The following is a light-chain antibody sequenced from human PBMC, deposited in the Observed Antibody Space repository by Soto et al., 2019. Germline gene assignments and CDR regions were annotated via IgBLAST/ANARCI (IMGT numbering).Light chain of an antibody. CDR2: NNN. Sequence: QSVLTQPPSVSGAPGQRVTISCTGSSSNIGAGYDVHWYQQLPGTAPKLLIYNNNQRPSGVPDRFSGSKSDTSVSLAISGLQFEDEAVYYCAAWDDSLSGPVFGGGTKLTVL. V-gene: IGLV1-40*01. CDR1: SSNIGAGYD. J-gene: IGLJ3*02. CDR3: AAWDDSLSGPV.